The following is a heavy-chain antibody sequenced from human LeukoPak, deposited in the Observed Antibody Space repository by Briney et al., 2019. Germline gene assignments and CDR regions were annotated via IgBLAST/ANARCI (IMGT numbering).Heavy chain of an antibody. CDR2: ISYHGSNK. CDR3: AEAPVAGIYFDY. D-gene: IGHD6-19*01. CDR1: VFTFRIYG. V-gene: IGHV3-30*18. J-gene: IGHJ4*02. Sequence: PGGTLGLSCASSVFTFRIYGMHGVREARGKGWEGVAVISYHGSNKYYADSLEGRFTISRDNSKNTLYLQLNSLRAEDAAVYYCAEAPVAGIYFDYWGQGTLVTVSS.